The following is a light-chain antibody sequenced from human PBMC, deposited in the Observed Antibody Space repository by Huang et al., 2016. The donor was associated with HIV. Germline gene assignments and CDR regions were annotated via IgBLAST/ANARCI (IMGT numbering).Light chain of an antibody. V-gene: IGKV3-15*01. J-gene: IGKJ5*01. CDR3: QQYNNWPSIT. Sequence: EIVMTQSPATLSVSPGERATLSCRASQSVTSLAWSQQKPGQTPLLLIYGASTRATGIPARFSGSGSGTDFTLTISSLQSEDFAVYYCQQYNNWPSITFGQGTRLEIK. CDR2: GAS. CDR1: QSVTS.